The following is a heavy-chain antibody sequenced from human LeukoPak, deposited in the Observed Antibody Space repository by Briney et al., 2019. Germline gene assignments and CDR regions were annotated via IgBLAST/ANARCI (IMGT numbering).Heavy chain of an antibody. V-gene: IGHV4-4*07. J-gene: IGHJ6*02. D-gene: IGHD1-14*01. Sequence: PSETLSLTCPVYGGSFSNYYWSWVRQPAGKGLEWIGRIYTIGSTHYNPSVKSRVTMSVDTSNNQFSLKLTSVTAADTAVYYCARQPPQYYGMDVWGQGTTVTVSS. CDR2: IYTIGST. CDR3: ARQPPQYYGMDV. CDR1: GGSFSNYY.